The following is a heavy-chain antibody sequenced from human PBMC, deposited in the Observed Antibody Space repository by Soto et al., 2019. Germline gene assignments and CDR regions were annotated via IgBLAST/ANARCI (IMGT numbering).Heavy chain of an antibody. CDR1: GFTFNNAW. CDR2: ISSSSSYI. D-gene: IGHD2-15*01. Sequence: KPGGSLRLSCAASGFTFNNAWMSWVRQAPGEGLEWVSSISSSSSYIYYADSVKGRFTISRDNAKNSLYLQMNSLRAEDTAVYYCARDHSEVQNWGQRTLVDVSS. V-gene: IGHV3-21*01. J-gene: IGHJ4*02. CDR3: ARDHSEVQN.